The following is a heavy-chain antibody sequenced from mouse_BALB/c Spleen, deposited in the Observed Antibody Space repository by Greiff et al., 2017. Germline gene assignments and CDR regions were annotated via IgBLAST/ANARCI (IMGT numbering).Heavy chain of an antibody. V-gene: IGHV3-2*02. J-gene: IGHJ4*01. Sequence: EVKLQESGPGLVKPSQSLSLTCTVTGYSITSDYAWNWIRQFPGNKLEWMGYISYSGSTSYNPSLKSRISITRDTSKNQFFLQLNSVTTEDTATYYCARWKVSYAMDYWGQGTSVTVSS. CDR3: ARWKVSYAMDY. D-gene: IGHD1-3*01. CDR2: ISYSGST. CDR1: GYSITSDYA.